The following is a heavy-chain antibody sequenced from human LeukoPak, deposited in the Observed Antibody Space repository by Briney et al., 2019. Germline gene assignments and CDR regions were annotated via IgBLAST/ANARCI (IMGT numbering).Heavy chain of an antibody. D-gene: IGHD3-3*01. V-gene: IGHV4-39*02. Sequence: SETLSLTCTVSGGSISSSSYYWGWIRQPPGKGLEWIGSIYYSGSTYYNPSLKSRVTISVDTSKNQFSLKLSSVTAADTAVYYCARDIIMRDPNYDFWSGYPTGFDYWGQGTLVTVSS. CDR2: IYYSGST. CDR3: ARDIIMRDPNYDFWSGYPTGFDY. J-gene: IGHJ4*02. CDR1: GGSISSSSYY.